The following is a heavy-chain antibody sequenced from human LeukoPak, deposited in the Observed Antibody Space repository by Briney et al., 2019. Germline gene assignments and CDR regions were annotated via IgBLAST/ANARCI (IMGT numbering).Heavy chain of an antibody. CDR3: ARVAAAGPFDY. CDR2: IYSGVGT. V-gene: IGHV3-53*01. J-gene: IGHJ4*02. Sequence: PGGSLRLSRAASGFAVINNYMSWVRQAPGKGLEWVSIIYSGVGTDYTDSVKGRFTISRDNSKNTLYLQMNSLRAEDTAVYYCARVAAAGPFDYWGQGTLVTVSS. D-gene: IGHD6-13*01. CDR1: GFAVINNY.